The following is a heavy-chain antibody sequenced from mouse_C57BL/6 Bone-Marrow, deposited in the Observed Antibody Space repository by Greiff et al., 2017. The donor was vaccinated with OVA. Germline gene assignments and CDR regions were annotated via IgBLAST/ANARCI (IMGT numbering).Heavy chain of an antibody. D-gene: IGHD2-5*01. CDR1: GYTFTDYN. J-gene: IGHJ2*01. CDR2: INPNNGGT. CDR3: ARAAYYSNWLDY. Sequence: VQLQQSGPELVKPGASVKMSCKASGYTFTDYNMHWVKQSHGKSLEWIGYINPNNGGTSYNQKFKGKATLPVNKSSSTAYMELRSLTSEDSAVYYGARAAYYSNWLDYWGQGTTLTVSS. V-gene: IGHV1-22*01.